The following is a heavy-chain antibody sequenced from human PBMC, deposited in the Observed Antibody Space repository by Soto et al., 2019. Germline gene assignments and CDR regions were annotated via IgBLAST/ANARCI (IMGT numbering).Heavy chain of an antibody. V-gene: IGHV5-10-1*01. J-gene: IGHJ4*02. D-gene: IGHD3-22*01. CDR3: ARQIYDSDTGPNFQYSFDS. CDR2: IDPSDSQT. Sequence: GESLKISCKGSGYSFAGYWITWVRQKPGKSLEWMGRIDPSDSQTYYSPSFRGHVTISATKSITTVFLQWSSLRASDTAMYYCARQIYDSDTGPNFQYSFDSWGQGTPVTVS. CDR1: GYSFAGYW.